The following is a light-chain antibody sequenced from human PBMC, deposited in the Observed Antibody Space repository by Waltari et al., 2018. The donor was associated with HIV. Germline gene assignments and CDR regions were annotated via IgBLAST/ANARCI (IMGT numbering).Light chain of an antibody. CDR3: QSADSSGTYRV. CDR2: KDN. V-gene: IGLV3-25*03. Sequence: SYELTQPASVSVSPGQTASITCSGDALPKQYVYWYQQKPGQVPVLVIYKDNGRPSGIPDRFSGSSSGTTATLTISGVQAEDESDYYCQSADSSGTYRVFGGGTKVTVL. CDR1: ALPKQY. J-gene: IGLJ3*02.